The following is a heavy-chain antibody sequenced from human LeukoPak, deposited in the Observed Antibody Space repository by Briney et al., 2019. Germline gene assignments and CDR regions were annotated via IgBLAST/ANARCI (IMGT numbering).Heavy chain of an antibody. CDR1: GFTFSSYA. CDR3: AKIPDSSGYYYIDY. J-gene: IGHJ4*02. V-gene: IGHV3-23*01. Sequence: PGGSLRLSRAASGFTFSSYAMSWVRQAPGKGLEWVSVISGSGGNTYYADSVKGRFTISRDNSKNTLYLQMNSLRAEDTAVYYCAKIPDSSGYYYIDYWGQGTLVTVSS. D-gene: IGHD3-22*01. CDR2: ISGSGGNT.